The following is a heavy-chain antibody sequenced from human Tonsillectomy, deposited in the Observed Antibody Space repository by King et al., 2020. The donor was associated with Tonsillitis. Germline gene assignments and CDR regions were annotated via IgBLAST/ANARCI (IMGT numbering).Heavy chain of an antibody. CDR1: GFPVSSNY. D-gene: IGHD3-22*01. CDR3: ERDLTYYDDSSGYYGGYFDY. J-gene: IGHJ4*02. CDR2: IYSGGST. V-gene: IGHV3-53*01. Sequence: VQLVESGGGLIQPGGSLRLSCAASGFPVSSNYMSWVRQAPGKGLEWVSVIYSGGSTYYAYSVKGRFTISRGNSKNTLYLQMNSLRAEDTAVDYCERDLTYYDDSSGYYGGYFDYWGQGTLVTVSS.